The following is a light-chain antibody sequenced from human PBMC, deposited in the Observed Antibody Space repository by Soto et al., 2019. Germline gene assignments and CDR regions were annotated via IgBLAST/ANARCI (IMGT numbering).Light chain of an antibody. CDR1: QSIRSW. CDR3: QQYDNYPLT. Sequence: IKVNMTPSAVSAYGRDRVTMTCRASQSIRSWLAWYQQKPGKAPKLLIYDASRLESGVPSRFSGSASGTEFTLTFSSPQPDDFATYYCQQYDNYPLTFGGGTKVDIK. V-gene: IGKV1-5*01. J-gene: IGKJ4*01. CDR2: DAS.